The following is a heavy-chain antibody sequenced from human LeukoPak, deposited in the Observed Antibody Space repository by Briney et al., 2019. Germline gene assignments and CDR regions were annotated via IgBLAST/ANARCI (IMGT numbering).Heavy chain of an antibody. CDR3: ARSSVTEHYYYYYYMDV. Sequence: GGPLSLSCAAPGFTFISYSRNGVRRAPGRGREGVSYISSSSSTIYYADSVKGRFTISRDNAKNSLYLQMNSLRAEDTAVYYCARSSVTEHYYYYYYMDVWGKGTTVTVSS. D-gene: IGHD4-11*01. J-gene: IGHJ6*03. V-gene: IGHV3-48*01. CDR2: ISSSSSTI. CDR1: GFTFISYS.